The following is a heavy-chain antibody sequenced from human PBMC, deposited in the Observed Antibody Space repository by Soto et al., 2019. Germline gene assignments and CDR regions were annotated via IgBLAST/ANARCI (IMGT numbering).Heavy chain of an antibody. J-gene: IGHJ6*02. Sequence: QGQLVQSGGEVKKSGASVKVSCKASGYTFSRYGISWVRQAPGQGLEWMGWISGYNGDTNYAQKFQGRVTMTIETSTTTAYMELRSLTSDDTAVYYCAKNGQPPYYYYGLDVWGQGTTVNVSS. D-gene: IGHD2-8*01. CDR3: AKNGQPPYYYYGLDV. CDR2: ISGYNGDT. CDR1: GYTFSRYG. V-gene: IGHV1-18*01.